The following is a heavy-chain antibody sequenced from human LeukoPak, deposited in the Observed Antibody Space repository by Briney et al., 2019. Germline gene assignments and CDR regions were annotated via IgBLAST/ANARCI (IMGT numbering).Heavy chain of an antibody. CDR1: GFTLSSYG. J-gene: IGHJ4*02. D-gene: IGHD3-10*01. Sequence: PGGSLRLSCAASGFTLSSYGMSWVRQAPGKGLEWVSAISGSGGSTYYADSVKGRFTISRDNSKNTLYLQMNSLRAEDTAVYYCAKHEWFGVVYWGQGTLVTVSS. CDR3: AKHEWFGVVY. V-gene: IGHV3-23*01. CDR2: ISGSGGST.